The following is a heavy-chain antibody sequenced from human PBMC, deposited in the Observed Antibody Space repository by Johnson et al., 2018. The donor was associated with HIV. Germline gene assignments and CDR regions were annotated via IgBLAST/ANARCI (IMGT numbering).Heavy chain of an antibody. D-gene: IGHD1-26*01. CDR1: GLNVSSTY. Sequence: EVQLVESRGGLVQPGGSLRLSCAASGLNVSSTYMSWVRQAPGKGPEWVANINHDVSAIHYVDSVKCRFTISRENAKNSLYLQMNSLRAEDTAVYYCAKDMGRYSGSYGNYDAFDIWGQGTMVTVSS. J-gene: IGHJ3*02. CDR2: INHDVSAI. CDR3: AKDMGRYSGSYGNYDAFDI. V-gene: IGHV3-7*01.